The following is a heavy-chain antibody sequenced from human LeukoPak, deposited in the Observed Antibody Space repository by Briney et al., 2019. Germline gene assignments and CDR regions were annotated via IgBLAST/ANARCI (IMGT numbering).Heavy chain of an antibody. Sequence: SETLSLTCTVSGGSISGSSYYWGWIRQPPGKGLEWMGSIYYSGTTYYDPSLKSRVTISVDTSKNQFSLKLSSVTAADTAVYYCARDPVTYPYNGFDPWGQGTLVTVSS. CDR1: GGSISGSSYY. V-gene: IGHV4-39*01. CDR3: ARDPVTYPYNGFDP. CDR2: IYYSGTT. J-gene: IGHJ5*02. D-gene: IGHD2-21*02.